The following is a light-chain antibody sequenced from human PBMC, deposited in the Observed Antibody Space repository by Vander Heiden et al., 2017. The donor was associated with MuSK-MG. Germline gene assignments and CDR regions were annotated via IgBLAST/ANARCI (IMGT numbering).Light chain of an antibody. Sequence: DIVMTQSPDSLAVSLGERATINCKSSQSVLYSSNNKNYLAWYQQKPGQPPKLLIYWASTRESGVPDRFSGSGSGTDFTLTISSLQAEDVAVYYCQQYDSTFLTFGHGTKVDIK. CDR3: QQYDSTFLT. V-gene: IGKV4-1*01. CDR2: WAS. CDR1: QSVLYSSNNKNY. J-gene: IGKJ3*01.